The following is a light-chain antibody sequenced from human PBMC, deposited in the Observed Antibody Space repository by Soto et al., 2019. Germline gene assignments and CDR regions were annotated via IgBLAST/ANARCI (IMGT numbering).Light chain of an antibody. CDR2: GVS. CDR3: QQYGGSPPCT. Sequence: EIVLTQSPVTLSLSPGERATLSCGASQSLSSNSLAWYQHKPGLAPRLLVYGVSIRATGIPDRFSGSVSGTGFTLTISRLEPEDFAVYYCQQYGGSPPCTFGQGTKVEIK. CDR1: QSLSSNS. J-gene: IGKJ2*02. V-gene: IGKV3D-20*01.